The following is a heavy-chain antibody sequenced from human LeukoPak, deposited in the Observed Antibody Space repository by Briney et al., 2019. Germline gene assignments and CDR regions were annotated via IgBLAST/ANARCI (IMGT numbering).Heavy chain of an antibody. D-gene: IGHD3-22*01. CDR2: IGVGGTT. J-gene: IGHJ4*02. Sequence: PGGSLRLSCAASGLSFSSFAMSWVRQGPARGLEWVSGIGVGGTTYYADSVKGRFTISRDTSKNTLYLQMNSLRAEDTAVYYCAKAQGYYDCWGQGTLVTVSS. CDR1: GLSFSSFA. CDR3: AKAQGYYDC. V-gene: IGHV3-23*01.